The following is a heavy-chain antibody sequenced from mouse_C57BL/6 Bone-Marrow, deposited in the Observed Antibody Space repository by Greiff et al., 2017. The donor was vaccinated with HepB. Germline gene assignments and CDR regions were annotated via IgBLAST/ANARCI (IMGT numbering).Heavy chain of an antibody. J-gene: IGHJ2*01. CDR2: INPSSGYT. CDR1: GYTFTSYT. Sequence: VKVVESGAELARPGASVKMSCKASGYTFTSYTMHWVKQRPGQGLEWIGYINPSSGYTKYNQKFKDKATLTADKSSSTAYMQLSSLTSEDSAVYYCARPGSLLYFDYWGQGTTLTVSS. V-gene: IGHV1-4*01. CDR3: ARPGSLLYFDY. D-gene: IGHD2-10*01.